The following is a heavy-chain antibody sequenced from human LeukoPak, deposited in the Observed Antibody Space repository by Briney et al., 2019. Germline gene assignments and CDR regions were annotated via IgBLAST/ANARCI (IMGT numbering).Heavy chain of an antibody. CDR3: ARITGIEAAGDY. D-gene: IGHD6-13*01. Sequence: GGSLRLSCAASGFTFSTYWMSWVRQAPGRGLEWVANIKHDGSEKFYVDSVRGRFTISRVNAKNSLYLQLNSLRAEDTALYYCARITGIEAAGDYWGQGTLVTVSS. CDR2: IKHDGSEK. V-gene: IGHV3-7*04. J-gene: IGHJ4*02. CDR1: GFTFSTYW.